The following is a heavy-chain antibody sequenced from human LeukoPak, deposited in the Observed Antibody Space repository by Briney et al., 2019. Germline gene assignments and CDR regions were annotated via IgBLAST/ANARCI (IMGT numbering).Heavy chain of an antibody. CDR2: IKQDGSIQ. Sequence: GGSLRLSCAASGFTFSNFWMAWVRQAPGKGLEWVANIKQDGSIQYYGDSVKGRFTISRDNARNSLYLQMNILRAEDTALYYCATSYDSSGCDWGQGTLVTVSS. J-gene: IGHJ4*02. CDR3: ATSYDSSGCD. D-gene: IGHD3-22*01. CDR1: GFTFSNFW. V-gene: IGHV3-7*01.